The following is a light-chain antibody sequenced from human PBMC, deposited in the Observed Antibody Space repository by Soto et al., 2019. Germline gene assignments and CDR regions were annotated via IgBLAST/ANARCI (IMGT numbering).Light chain of an antibody. J-gene: IGLJ1*01. CDR3: SSYTSSSTLLYV. V-gene: IGLV2-14*01. CDR2: EVS. CDR1: SSDVGGSIY. Sequence: QSALTQPASVSGSPGQSITISCTGTSSDVGGSIYVSWYQQHPGKAPKLMISEVSNRPSGVSNRFSGSKSGNTASLTISGLQAEDEADYYCSSYTSSSTLLYVFGTGTKLTVL.